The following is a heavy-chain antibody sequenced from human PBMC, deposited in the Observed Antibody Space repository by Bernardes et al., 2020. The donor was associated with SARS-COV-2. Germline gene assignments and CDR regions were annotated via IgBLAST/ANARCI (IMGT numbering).Heavy chain of an antibody. CDR2: ISSSGGSK. Sequence: GGSLRLSCAASGFTFSGYSMNWVRQAPGKGLEWVSAISSSGGSKHYADSVKGRFTMSRDNSKNTLFLEMNNLRAADTAVYYCARDVVGKEDSWGQGTLVTVSS. D-gene: IGHD2-15*01. CDR1: GFTFSGYS. J-gene: IGHJ4*02. V-gene: IGHV3-23*01. CDR3: ARDVVGKEDS.